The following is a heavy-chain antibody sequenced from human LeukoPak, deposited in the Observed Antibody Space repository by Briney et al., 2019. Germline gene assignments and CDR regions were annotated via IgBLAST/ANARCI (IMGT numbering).Heavy chain of an antibody. Sequence: SETLSLTCTVSGGSISSSSYYWGWIRQPPGKGLEWIGSIYYSGSTYYNPSLKSRVTISVDTSKNQFSLKLSSVTAADTAVYYCARLPPRYDFWSGGPRLLYMDVWAKGPRSPSP. D-gene: IGHD3-3*01. V-gene: IGHV4-39*01. J-gene: IGHJ6*03. CDR1: GGSISSSSYY. CDR3: ARLPPRYDFWSGGPRLLYMDV. CDR2: IYYSGST.